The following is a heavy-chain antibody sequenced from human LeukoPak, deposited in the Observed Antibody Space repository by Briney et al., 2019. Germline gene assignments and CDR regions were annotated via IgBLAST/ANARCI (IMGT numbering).Heavy chain of an antibody. CDR2: IYYSGST. CDR3: ARDLYDFWSGRYNWFDP. Sequence: SETLSLTCTVSGGSVSSGSYYWSWIRQPPGKGLKWIGYIYYSGSTNYNPSLKSRVTISVDTSKNQFSLKLSSVTAADTAVYYCARDLYDFWSGRYNWFDPWGQGTLVTVSS. V-gene: IGHV4-61*01. D-gene: IGHD3-3*01. CDR1: GGSVSSGSYY. J-gene: IGHJ5*02.